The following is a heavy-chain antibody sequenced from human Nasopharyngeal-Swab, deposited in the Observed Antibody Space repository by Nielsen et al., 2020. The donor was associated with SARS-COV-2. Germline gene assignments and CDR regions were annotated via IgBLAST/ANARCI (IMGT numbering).Heavy chain of an antibody. J-gene: IGHJ6*02. Sequence: GSLRLSCTVSGGSISSSSYYWVWIRQPPGKGLEWIGSIYYSGSTYYNPSLNSRVTISVDTSKNQFSLKLRYVTATDTAVYYCARGSSATLYYYYYGLDVWGQGTTVTVSS. V-gene: IGHV4-39*01. D-gene: IGHD6-13*01. CDR1: GGSISSSSYY. CDR3: ARGSSATLYYYYYGLDV. CDR2: IYYSGST.